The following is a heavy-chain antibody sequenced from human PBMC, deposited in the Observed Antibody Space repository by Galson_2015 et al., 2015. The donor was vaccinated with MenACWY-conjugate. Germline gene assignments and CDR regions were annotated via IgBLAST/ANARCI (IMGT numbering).Heavy chain of an antibody. J-gene: IGHJ6*03. V-gene: IGHV3-23*01. D-gene: IGHD5/OR15-5a*01. CDR2: ISDSGAAT. CDR3: AKDVCMDV. CDR1: GFTFRQYA. Sequence: SLRLSFAVSGFTFRQYAMSWVRQAPGTGLEWVAIISDSGAATHYIDSVKGRFTISRDNSKNTLYLQMSRLRAEDTALYYCAKDVCMDVWGKGTTVSVSS.